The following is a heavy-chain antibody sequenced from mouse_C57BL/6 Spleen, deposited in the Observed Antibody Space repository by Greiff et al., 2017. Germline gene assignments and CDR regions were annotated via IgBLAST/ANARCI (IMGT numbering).Heavy chain of an antibody. J-gene: IGHJ1*03. D-gene: IGHD3-1*01. CDR3: ARGATDWYFDV. V-gene: IGHV5-6*01. CDR1: GFTFSSYG. CDR2: ISSGGSYT. Sequence: EVHLVESGGDLVKPGGSLKLSCAASGFTFSSYGMSWVRQTPDKRLEWVATISSGGSYTYYPDSVKGRFTISRDNAKNTLYLQMSSLKSEDTAMYYCARGATDWYFDVWGTGTTVTVSS.